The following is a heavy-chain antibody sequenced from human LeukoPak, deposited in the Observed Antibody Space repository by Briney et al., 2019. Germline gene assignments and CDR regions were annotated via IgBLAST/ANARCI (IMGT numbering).Heavy chain of an antibody. J-gene: IGHJ3*02. CDR1: GYSISSGYY. CDR3: ARVKMTTVTTYAFDI. Sequence: SETLSLTCTVSGYSISSGYYWGWIRQPPGKGLEWIGNIYHSGRTYYNPSLKSRVTISVDTSKNQFSLKLSSVTAADTAVYYCARVKMTTVTTYAFDIWGQGTMVTVSS. D-gene: IGHD4-17*01. V-gene: IGHV4-38-2*02. CDR2: IYHSGRT.